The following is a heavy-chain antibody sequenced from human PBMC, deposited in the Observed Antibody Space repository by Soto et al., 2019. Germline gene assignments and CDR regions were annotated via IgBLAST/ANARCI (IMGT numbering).Heavy chain of an antibody. CDR1: GGTFSSYT. V-gene: IGHV1-69*02. D-gene: IGHD4-17*01. CDR3: ARGGTVTKRYYYYMDV. Sequence: QVQLVQSGAEVKKPGSSVKVSCKASGGTFSSYTISWVRQAPGQGLEWMGRIIPILGIANYAQKFQGRVTITADKSTSTAYMELSSLRSEDTAVYYCARGGTVTKRYYYYMDVWGKGTTVTVSS. CDR2: IIPILGIA. J-gene: IGHJ6*03.